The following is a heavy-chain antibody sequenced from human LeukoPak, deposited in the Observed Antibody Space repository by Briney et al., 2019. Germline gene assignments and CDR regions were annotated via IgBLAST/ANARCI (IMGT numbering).Heavy chain of an antibody. J-gene: IGHJ4*02. CDR2: IKQDGSEK. V-gene: IGHV3-7*03. CDR1: GFPFSSYW. D-gene: IGHD1/OR15-1a*01. CDR3: ARDSSPREHDY. Sequence: PGGSLSLSCAASGFPFSSYWMSWVRQAPGKGLEWVANIKQDGSEKYYVDSVKGRFTISRDNAKNSLYLQMNSLRAEDTAVYYCARDSSPREHDYWGQGTRVTVSS.